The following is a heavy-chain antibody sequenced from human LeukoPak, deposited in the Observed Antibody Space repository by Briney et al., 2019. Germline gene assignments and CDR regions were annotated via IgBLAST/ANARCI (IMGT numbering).Heavy chain of an antibody. CDR3: TRGSIFADY. CDR2: IYTSGST. CDR1: GGSISRGSYY. D-gene: IGHD3-3*01. Sequence: SETLSLTCTVSGGSISRGSYYWSWIRQPAGKGLEWIGRIYTSGSTNYSPSLKSRVTISGDASKNQFSLKLSSVTAADTAVYYCTRGSIFADYWGQGTLVTVSS. V-gene: IGHV4-61*02. J-gene: IGHJ4*02.